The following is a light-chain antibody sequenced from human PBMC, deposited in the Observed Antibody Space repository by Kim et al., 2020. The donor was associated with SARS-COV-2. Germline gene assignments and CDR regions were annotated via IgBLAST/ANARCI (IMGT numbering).Light chain of an antibody. V-gene: IGKV2-28*01. Sequence: PASSSCRSSQSLLHSNGYNYLAWYLQKPGQSPQLLIYLGSNRASRVPDRFSGSGSGTDFTLKISRVEAEDVGVYYCMQALQTPPTFGQGTKVDIK. CDR3: MQALQTPPT. CDR2: LGS. J-gene: IGKJ1*01. CDR1: QSLLHSNGYNY.